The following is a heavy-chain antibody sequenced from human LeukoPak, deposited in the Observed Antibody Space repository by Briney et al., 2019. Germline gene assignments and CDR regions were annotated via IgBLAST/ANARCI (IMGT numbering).Heavy chain of an antibody. V-gene: IGHV1-18*01. Sequence: ASVTVSCKASGYTFTSYGISWVRQAPGQGLEWMGWISAYNGNTNYAQKLQGRVTMTTDTSTSTAYMELRSLRSDDTAVYYCARDREYDSSGYREEDNWFDPWGQGTLVTVSS. CDR1: GYTFTSYG. CDR3: ARDREYDSSGYREEDNWFDP. CDR2: ISAYNGNT. J-gene: IGHJ5*02. D-gene: IGHD3-22*01.